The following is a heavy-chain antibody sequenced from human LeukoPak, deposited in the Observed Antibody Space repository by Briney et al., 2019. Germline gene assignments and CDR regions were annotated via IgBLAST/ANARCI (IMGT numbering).Heavy chain of an antibody. CDR3: ARESKIYDGDSFHLDY. D-gene: IGHD2-21*01. CDR1: DASITNYY. Sequence: PSETLSLTCTVSDASITNYYWGWIRQPAGKGLEWIGRIYTSGSTDYNPSLRSRLTISVDTSKNQFSLKLRSVTAADTAVYYCARESKIYDGDSFHLDYWGQGTLVTVSS. J-gene: IGHJ4*02. V-gene: IGHV4-4*07. CDR2: IYTSGST.